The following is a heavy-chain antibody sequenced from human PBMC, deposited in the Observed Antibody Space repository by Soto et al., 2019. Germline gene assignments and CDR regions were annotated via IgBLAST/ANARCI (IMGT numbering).Heavy chain of an antibody. CDR1: GFTFSSYA. CDR3: AKGGQSSGWYEYWYFDL. V-gene: IGHV3-23*01. CDR2: ISGSGGST. D-gene: IGHD6-19*01. J-gene: IGHJ2*01. Sequence: EVQLLESGGGLVQPGGSLRLSCAASGFTFSSYAMSWVRQAPGKGLEWVSAISGSGGSTYYADSVKGRFTISRDNSKNQLYLQMNSLRAEDTAVYYCAKGGQSSGWYEYWYFDLWGRGTLGTVSS.